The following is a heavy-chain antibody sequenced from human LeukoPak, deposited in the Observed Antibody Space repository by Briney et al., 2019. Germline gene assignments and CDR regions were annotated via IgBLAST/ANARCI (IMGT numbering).Heavy chain of an antibody. J-gene: IGHJ4*02. Sequence: SETLSLTCTVSGASISSYYWSWIRQPPGKGLEWIGDIYYSGSIKYNPSLKSRVTMSVDTSKNQFSLKLSSVTAADTAVYYCARGVYGAYFDFWGQGTLVTVSS. D-gene: IGHD4-17*01. V-gene: IGHV4-59*01. CDR3: ARGVYGAYFDF. CDR1: GASISSYY. CDR2: IYYSGSI.